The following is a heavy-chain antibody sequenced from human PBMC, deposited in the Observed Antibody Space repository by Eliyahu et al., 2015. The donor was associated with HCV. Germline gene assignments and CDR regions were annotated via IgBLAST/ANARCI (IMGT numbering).Heavy chain of an antibody. CDR3: AREAGIAVAGYYYDY. CDR1: GGSXNNYY. Sequence: QVQLQESGPGLVKPSETLSLTCTFSGGSXNNYYWSWIRQPAGKGPEWVWGIYTTGRSNYNPSXKSRVSMSIDTSKKQFSLRLSSVAAADTAVYYCAREAGIAVAGYYYDYWGQGTLVSVSS. J-gene: IGHJ4*02. CDR2: IYTTGRS. D-gene: IGHD6-19*01. V-gene: IGHV4-4*07.